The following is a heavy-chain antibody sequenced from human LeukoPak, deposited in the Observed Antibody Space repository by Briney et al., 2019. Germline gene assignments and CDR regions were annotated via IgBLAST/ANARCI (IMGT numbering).Heavy chain of an antibody. CDR2: VSNTGTT. V-gene: IGHV4-59*08. J-gene: IGHJ5*02. D-gene: IGHD2-15*01. Sequence: SETLSLTCTVSGGSISSHYWSWIRQTPGKGLEWIGYVSNTGTTNYNPSLKSRVTISADTSKNQVSLKLTSVTAADTAVYYCARHSAPFCSDGTCYGGWFDPWGQGTLVTVSS. CDR3: ARHSAPFCSDGTCYGGWFDP. CDR1: GGSISSHY.